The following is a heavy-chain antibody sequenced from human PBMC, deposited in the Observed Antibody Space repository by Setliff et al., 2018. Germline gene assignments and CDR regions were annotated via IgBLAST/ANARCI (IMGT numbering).Heavy chain of an antibody. CDR2: ISGSGSTI. Sequence: GESLKISCAASGLTFNSYAISWVRQAPGKGLEWISYISGSGSTIYYADSVKGRFTISKDNAQNTLYLHMNNLRAEDTAVFYCVPGRGSWGQGALVTVSS. D-gene: IGHD6-25*01. V-gene: IGHV3-11*04. J-gene: IGHJ5*02. CDR1: GLTFNSYA. CDR3: VPGRGS.